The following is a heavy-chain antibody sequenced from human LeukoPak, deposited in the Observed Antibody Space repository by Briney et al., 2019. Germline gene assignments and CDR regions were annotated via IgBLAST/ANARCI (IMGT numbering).Heavy chain of an antibody. CDR1: GFTFSNYS. D-gene: IGHD1-26*01. CDR2: ISTSSSYI. Sequence: PGGSLRLSCAASGFTFSNYSMNWVRQAPGKGLEWVSFISTSSSYIYYADSVKGRFTISRDNAKNSLYLQMDILRAEDTAVYYCARGGVYVGAIYYWGQGTLVTVSS. CDR3: ARGGVYVGAIYY. V-gene: IGHV3-21*04. J-gene: IGHJ4*02.